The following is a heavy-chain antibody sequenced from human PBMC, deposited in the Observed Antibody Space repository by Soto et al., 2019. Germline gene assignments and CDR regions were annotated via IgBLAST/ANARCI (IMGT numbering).Heavy chain of an antibody. CDR2: IYYSGST. CDR3: AREKRAYYDFWSGYYFDY. V-gene: IGHV4-59*12. CDR1: GGSISSYY. D-gene: IGHD3-3*01. J-gene: IGHJ4*02. Sequence: SETLSLTCTVSGGSISSYYWSWIRQPPGKGLEWIGYIYYSGSTNYNPSLKSRVTISGDTSKNQFSLKLSSVTAADTAVYYCAREKRAYYDFWSGYYFDYWGQGTLVTVSS.